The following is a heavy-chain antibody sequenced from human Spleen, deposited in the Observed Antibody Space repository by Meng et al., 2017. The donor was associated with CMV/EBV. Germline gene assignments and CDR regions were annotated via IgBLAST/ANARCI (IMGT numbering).Heavy chain of an antibody. CDR3: ARGGIAARPGGNWFDP. CDR2: INHSGST. Sequence: QVLLQEGGAGPVKPSAALSLTCAVYGGSFSGYYWSWIRQPPGKGLEWIGEINHSGSTNYNPSLKSRVTISVDTSKNQFSLKLSSVTAADTAVYYCARGGIAARPGGNWFDPWGQGTLVTVSS. V-gene: IGHV4-34*01. CDR1: GGSFSGYY. D-gene: IGHD6-6*01. J-gene: IGHJ5*02.